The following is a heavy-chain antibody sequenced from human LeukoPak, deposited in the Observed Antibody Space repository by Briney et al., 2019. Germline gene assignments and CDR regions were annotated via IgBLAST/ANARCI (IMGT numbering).Heavy chain of an antibody. Sequence: AGGSLTLSCAPSGFTFSIYEMNWVRHSPGEGLEWVSYISSSGSTIYYADSVKGRFTISRDNAKNSLYLQMNSLRAEDTAVYYCAGVGITMIGGVWGKGTTVTISS. D-gene: IGHD3-10*02. J-gene: IGHJ6*04. CDR3: AGVGITMIGGV. V-gene: IGHV3-48*03. CDR1: GFTFSIYE. CDR2: ISSSGSTI.